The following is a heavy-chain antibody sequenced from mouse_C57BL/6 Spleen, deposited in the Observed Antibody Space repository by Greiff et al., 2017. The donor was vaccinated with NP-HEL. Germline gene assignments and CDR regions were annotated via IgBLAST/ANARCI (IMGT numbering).Heavy chain of an antibody. Sequence: VQLQHPGAELVMPGASVKLSCKASGYTFTSYWMHWVKQRPGQGLEWIGEIDPSDSYTNYNQKFKGKSTLTVDKSSSTAYMQLSSLTSEDSAVYYCARGSVDAMDYWGQGTSVTVSS. CDR1: GYTFTSYW. CDR3: ARGSVDAMDY. CDR2: IDPSDSYT. V-gene: IGHV1-69*01. J-gene: IGHJ4*01.